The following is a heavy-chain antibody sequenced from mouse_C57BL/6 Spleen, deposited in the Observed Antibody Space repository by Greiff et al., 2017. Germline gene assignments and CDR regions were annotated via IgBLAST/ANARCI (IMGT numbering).Heavy chain of an antibody. Sequence: EVQRVESEGGLVQPGSSMKLSCTASGFTFSDYYMAWVRQVPEKGLEWVANINYDGSSTYYLDSLKSRFIISRDNAKNILYLQMSSLKSEDTATYYCAREDDEDYFDYWGQGTTLTVSS. V-gene: IGHV5-16*01. CDR1: GFTFSDYY. CDR3: AREDDEDYFDY. J-gene: IGHJ2*01. D-gene: IGHD2-12*01. CDR2: INYDGSST.